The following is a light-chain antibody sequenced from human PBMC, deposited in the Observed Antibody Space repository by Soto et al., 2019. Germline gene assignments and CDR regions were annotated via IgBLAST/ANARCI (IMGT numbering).Light chain of an antibody. J-gene: IGKJ3*01. CDR2: AAS. CDR1: QSISSY. CDR3: QQSHSTPFT. Sequence: DIQMTQSPSSLSASVGDRVTITCRASQSISSYLNWYQQKPGKAPKLLIYAASSLQSGVPSRFSGSGSGTDFTLTISSLQPEDFANYCCQQSHSTPFTFGPGTKVDIK. V-gene: IGKV1-39*01.